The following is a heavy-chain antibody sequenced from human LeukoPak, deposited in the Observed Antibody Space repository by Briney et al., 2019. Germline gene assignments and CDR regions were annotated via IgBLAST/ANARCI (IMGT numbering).Heavy chain of an antibody. J-gene: IGHJ4*02. CDR1: GGSISSYY. CDR2: IYYSGST. Sequence: KSSETLSLTCTVSGGSISSYYWSWIRQPPGKGLEWIGYIYYSGSTNYNPSLKSRVTISVDTSKNQFSLKLSSVTAADTAVYYCARHIREHFDWSLDYWGQGTLVTVSS. CDR3: ARHIREHFDWSLDY. D-gene: IGHD3-9*01. V-gene: IGHV4-59*08.